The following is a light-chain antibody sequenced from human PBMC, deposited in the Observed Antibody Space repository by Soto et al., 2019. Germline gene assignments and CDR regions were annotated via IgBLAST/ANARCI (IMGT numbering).Light chain of an antibody. CDR2: DNN. J-gene: IGLJ2*01. V-gene: IGLV1-51*01. CDR3: GTWDTSLSTVV. Sequence: QSVLTQPPSVSAALGQKVTISRSGSSSNIGNNYVSWYQHLPGTAPKVLIYDNNKRPSGIPDRFSGSKSGTSATLGITGLQTGDEGDYYCGTWDTSLSTVVFGGGTKLTVL. CDR1: SSNIGNNY.